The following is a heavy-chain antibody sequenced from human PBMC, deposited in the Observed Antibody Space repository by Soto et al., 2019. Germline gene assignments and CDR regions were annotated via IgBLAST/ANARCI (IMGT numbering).Heavy chain of an antibody. CDR3: ARLRLLSPNYYYYGMDV. CDR2: ISGSGGST. Sequence: EVQLLESGGGLVQPGGSLRLSCAASGFTFSSYAMSWVRQAPGNGLEWVSAISGSGGSTYYADSVKGRFTISRDNSKNTLYLQMNSLRAEDTAVYYCARLRLLSPNYYYYGMDVWGQGTTVTVSS. V-gene: IGHV3-23*01. D-gene: IGHD2-21*02. J-gene: IGHJ6*02. CDR1: GFTFSSYA.